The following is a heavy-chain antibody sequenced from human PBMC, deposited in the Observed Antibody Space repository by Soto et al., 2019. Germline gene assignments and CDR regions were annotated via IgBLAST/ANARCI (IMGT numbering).Heavy chain of an antibody. Sequence: QVQLVESGGGVVQPGRSLRLSCAASGFTFSSCGMHWVRQAPGKGLDWVAVIWYDGSNKYYADSVKGRFTISRDNSKNTLYLQMNSMRAEDTAVYYCARESGALTVTRYNWFDPWGQGTLVTVSS. V-gene: IGHV3-33*01. CDR1: GFTFSSCG. J-gene: IGHJ5*02. D-gene: IGHD4-4*01. CDR2: IWYDGSNK. CDR3: ARESGALTVTRYNWFDP.